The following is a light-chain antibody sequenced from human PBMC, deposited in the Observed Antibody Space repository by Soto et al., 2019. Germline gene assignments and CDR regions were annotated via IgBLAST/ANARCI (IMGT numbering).Light chain of an antibody. CDR3: CSYAGSSTL. J-gene: IGLJ1*01. Sequence: QSVLTQPASVSGSPGQSITISCTGTSSDVGSYNLVSWYQQHPGKAPKLMIYEGSKRPAGVSNRFSGSKSRNTASLTISGLQAEDETDYYCCSYAGSSTLFGTGTKVTAL. CDR1: SSDVGSYNL. CDR2: EGS. V-gene: IGLV2-23*01.